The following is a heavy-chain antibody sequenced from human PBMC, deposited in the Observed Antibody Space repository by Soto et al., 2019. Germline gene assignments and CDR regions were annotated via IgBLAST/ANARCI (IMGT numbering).Heavy chain of an antibody. CDR3: ARLPNKSPQN. CDR2: ISNDGSST. J-gene: IGHJ1*01. CDR1: GFTFSSYW. Sequence: ELQLVESGGGLVQPGVSLRLSCVASGFTFSSYWMHWVRQAPGKGLVWVSSISNDGSSTSYADPVKGRFTISRDNAKNTLYQQMNSLRAEDTAVYYCARLPNKSPQNWGQGTLVIVSP. V-gene: IGHV3-74*01.